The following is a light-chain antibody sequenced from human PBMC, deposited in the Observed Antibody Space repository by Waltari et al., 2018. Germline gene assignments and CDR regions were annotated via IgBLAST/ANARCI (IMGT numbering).Light chain of an antibody. CDR2: DAS. J-gene: IGKJ1*01. CDR1: QGISSR. Sequence: DIQMPQTPSSVPASVGDRVTLTCRAGQGISSRLAWYQQKPGKAPKLLIYDASSLHSGGPSRFSGSGSGTEFTLTISSLQPEDFATYYCQQVDSFPRTFGQGTKVEVK. CDR3: QQVDSFPRT. V-gene: IGKV1-12*01.